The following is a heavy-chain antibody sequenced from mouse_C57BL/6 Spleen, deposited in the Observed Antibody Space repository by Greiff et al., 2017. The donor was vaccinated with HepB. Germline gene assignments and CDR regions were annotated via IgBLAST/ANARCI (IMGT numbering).Heavy chain of an antibody. D-gene: IGHD1-1*01. CDR2: ISNGGGST. CDR1: GFTFSDYY. Sequence: EVKLVESGGGLVQPGGSLKLSCAASGFTFSDYYMYWVRQTPEKRLEWVAYISNGGGSTYYPDTVKGRFTISRDNAKNTLYLQMSRLKSEDTAMYYCARPPFITTSLWYFDVWGTGTTVTVSS. J-gene: IGHJ1*03. V-gene: IGHV5-12*01. CDR3: ARPPFITTSLWYFDV.